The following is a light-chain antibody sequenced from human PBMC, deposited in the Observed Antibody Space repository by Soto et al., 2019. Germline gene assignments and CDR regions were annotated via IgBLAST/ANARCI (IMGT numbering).Light chain of an antibody. CDR1: PSVDNY. J-gene: IGKJ5*01. Sequence: PGERGTLSCRAIPSVDNYIAWYQHKPCQAPRLLVYGAFNRATGIPARFSGSGSGKDFTLTINSLEPEDFAVYYCQQRNIWPPGTFGQGTRLEI. CDR2: GAF. V-gene: IGKV3-11*01. CDR3: QQRNIWPPGT.